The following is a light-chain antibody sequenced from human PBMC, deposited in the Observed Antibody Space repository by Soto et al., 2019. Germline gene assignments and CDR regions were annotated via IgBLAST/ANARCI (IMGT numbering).Light chain of an antibody. CDR2: DAS. CDR1: QSVSNS. CDR3: QQYNNWPLT. V-gene: IGKV3-15*01. J-gene: IGKJ4*01. Sequence: EIVMTQSPATLSVSPGERATLSCRASQSVSNSLAWYQQKSGEAPRLLIYDASTRATGIPVRFSGSGSGAEFTLTISSLQSEDFAVYYCQQYNNWPLTFGGGTKVEIE.